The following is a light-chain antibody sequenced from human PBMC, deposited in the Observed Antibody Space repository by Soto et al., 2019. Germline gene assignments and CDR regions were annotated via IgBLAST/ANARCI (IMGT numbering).Light chain of an antibody. CDR1: QSVSSSY. V-gene: IGKV3-20*01. Sequence: EIVLTQSPGTLSLSPGERATLSCRASQSVSSSYLAWFQQRPGQAPRLLIYDASNRATGIPDRFSGSGSGPDFTLTISRLEPEDFAVYYCQQYGGSPRTFGQGTKVDIK. CDR2: DAS. J-gene: IGKJ1*01. CDR3: QQYGGSPRT.